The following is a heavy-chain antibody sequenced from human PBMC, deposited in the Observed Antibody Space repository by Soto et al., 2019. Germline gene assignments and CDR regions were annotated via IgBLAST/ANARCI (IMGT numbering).Heavy chain of an antibody. V-gene: IGHV3-21*01. J-gene: IGHJ4*02. CDR2: ISSSSSYI. CDR3: ARYRTGTIDY. D-gene: IGHD1-1*01. Sequence: GGSLRLSCAASGFTFSSYSMNWVRQAPGKGLEWVSSISSSSSYIYYADSVKGRFTISRENAKNSLYLQMDSLRAEETAVYYCARYRTGTIDYWGQGTLVTVSS. CDR1: GFTFSSYS.